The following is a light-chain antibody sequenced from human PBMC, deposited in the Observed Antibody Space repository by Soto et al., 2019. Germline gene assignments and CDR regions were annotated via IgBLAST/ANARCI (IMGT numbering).Light chain of an antibody. Sequence: TQSPSTLSASVGDRVTIACRPSQSVVTNLAWYQQKPGQAPRLLILGASTRASGIPAKFSGSGSGTDFTLTISRLEPEDFAVYYCQQYGSSPPITFGQGTRLEI. CDR3: QQYGSSPPIT. V-gene: IGKV3-20*01. CDR1: QSVVTN. J-gene: IGKJ5*01. CDR2: GAS.